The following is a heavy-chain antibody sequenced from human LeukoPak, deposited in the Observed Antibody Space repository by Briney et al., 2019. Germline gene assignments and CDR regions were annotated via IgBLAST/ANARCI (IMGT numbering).Heavy chain of an antibody. CDR1: GFTFSSYG. V-gene: IGHV3-30*18. CDR3: AKRGFLNWFDP. J-gene: IGHJ5*02. Sequence: PGRSLRLSCAASGFTFSSYGMHWVRQAPGKGLEWVAVISYDGSNKYYAGSVKGRFTISRDNSKNTLYLQMYSLRAEDTAVYYCAKRGFLNWFDPWGQGTLVTVSS. D-gene: IGHD2-15*01. CDR2: ISYDGSNK.